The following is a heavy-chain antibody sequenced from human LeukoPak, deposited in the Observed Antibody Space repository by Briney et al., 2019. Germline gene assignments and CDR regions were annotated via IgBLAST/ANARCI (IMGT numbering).Heavy chain of an antibody. CDR3: ARVQQQLVEGGAFDI. CDR2: IYSGGST. Sequence: PGGSLRLYCAASGFTVSSNYMTWVRQAPGKGLEWVSVIYSGGSTYYADSVKGRFTISRDNAKNSLYLQMNSLRAEDTAVYYCARVQQQLVEGGAFDIWGQGTMVTVSS. V-gene: IGHV3-53*01. D-gene: IGHD6-13*01. J-gene: IGHJ3*02. CDR1: GFTVSSNY.